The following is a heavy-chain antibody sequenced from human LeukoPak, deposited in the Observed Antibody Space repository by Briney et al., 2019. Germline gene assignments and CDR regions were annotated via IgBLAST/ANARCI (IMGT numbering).Heavy chain of an antibody. D-gene: IGHD3-10*01. CDR1: GGSISTSNYY. V-gene: IGHV4-39*07. J-gene: IGHJ5*02. CDR2: IFYSGST. CDR3: ARDATYYYGSGSTNWFDP. Sequence: SETLSLTCTVSGGSISTSNYYWGWIRQPPGKGLEWIGNIFYSGSTYYSPSLKSRVTISLDTSKNQFSLKLSSVTAADTAVYYCARDATYYYGSGSTNWFDPWGQGTLVTVSS.